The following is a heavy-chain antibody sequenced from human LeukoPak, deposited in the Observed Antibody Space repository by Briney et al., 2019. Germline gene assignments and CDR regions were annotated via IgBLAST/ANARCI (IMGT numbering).Heavy chain of an antibody. D-gene: IGHD1-26*01. J-gene: IGHJ5*02. Sequence: ATVTVSYKASGYTFTTYYVHWVRQAPGQGLEWMGVINPSVGSTSYAQKFQGRVTMTRDTSTSTVYMEMSSLRSEDTAVYYCARDHSGSQHWFDPWGQGTLVTVSS. CDR2: INPSVGST. CDR3: ARDHSGSQHWFDP. V-gene: IGHV1-46*01. CDR1: GYTFTTYY.